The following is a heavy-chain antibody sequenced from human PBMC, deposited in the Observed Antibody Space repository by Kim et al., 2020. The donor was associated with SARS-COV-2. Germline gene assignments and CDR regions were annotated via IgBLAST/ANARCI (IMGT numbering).Heavy chain of an antibody. J-gene: IGHJ4*02. CDR1: GGSISSYY. CDR3: ARAPPATIFGGVTAFDT. V-gene: IGHV4-59*12. D-gene: IGHD3-3*01. CDR2: IYYSGST. Sequence: SETLSLTCTVSGGSISSYYWSWIRQPPGKGLEWIGYIYYSGSTNYNPSLKSRVTISVDTSKNQFSLKLSSVTAADTAVCYCARAPPATIFGGVTAFDTWGQGALVTVSS.